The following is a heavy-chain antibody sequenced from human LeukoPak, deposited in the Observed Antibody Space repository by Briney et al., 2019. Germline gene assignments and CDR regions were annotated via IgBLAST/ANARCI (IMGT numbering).Heavy chain of an antibody. V-gene: IGHV4-39*01. J-gene: IGHJ6*03. D-gene: IGHD3-3*01. CDR2: IYCSGST. CDR1: GGSISSSSYY. Sequence: PSETLSLTCTVSGGSISSSSYYWGWIRQPPGKGLEWIGSIYCSGSTYYNPSLKSRVTISVDTSKNQFSLKLSSVTAADTAVYYCASPRIFYYYMDVWGKGTTVTVSS. CDR3: ASPRIFYYYMDV.